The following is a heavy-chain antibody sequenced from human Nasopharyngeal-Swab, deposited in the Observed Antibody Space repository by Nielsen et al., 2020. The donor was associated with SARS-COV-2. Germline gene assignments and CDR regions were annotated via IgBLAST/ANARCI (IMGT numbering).Heavy chain of an antibody. J-gene: IGHJ3*02. D-gene: IGHD4-23*01. CDR2: ISGDGGST. CDR3: AKVLTPVVTPDEDI. Sequence: VRRAPGKGLEWVSLISGDGGSTYYADSVKGRFTISRDNSKNSLYLQMNSLRTEDTALYYCAKVLTPVVTPDEDIWGQGTMVTVSS. V-gene: IGHV3-43*02.